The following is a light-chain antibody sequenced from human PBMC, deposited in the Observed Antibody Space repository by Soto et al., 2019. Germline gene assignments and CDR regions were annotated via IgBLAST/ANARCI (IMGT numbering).Light chain of an antibody. J-gene: IGKJ4*01. Sequence: DIQMTHSPSSLSASVGDRVTITCRASQGISNYLAWYQQKPGKVPKLLIYAASTLQSGVPSRFSGSGSGTDFTVTISSLQPEDVATYYCQKYNSVPLTFGGGTKVEIK. CDR1: QGISNY. CDR3: QKYNSVPLT. V-gene: IGKV1-27*01. CDR2: AAS.